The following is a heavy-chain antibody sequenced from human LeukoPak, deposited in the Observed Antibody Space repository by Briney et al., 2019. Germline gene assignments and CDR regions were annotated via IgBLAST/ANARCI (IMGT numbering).Heavy chain of an antibody. CDR2: ISAYNGNT. CDR1: GYRFISYG. CDR3: ARALSDDFWSGYQDH. Sequence: ASVKVSCKASGYRFISYGFSWVRQAPGQGLEWMGWISAYNGNTSYAQKFQGRVTMTTDTPTSTVYMEVRSLRSDDTAVYYCARALSDDFWSGYQDHWGQGTLVTVSS. D-gene: IGHD3-3*01. V-gene: IGHV1-18*01. J-gene: IGHJ4*02.